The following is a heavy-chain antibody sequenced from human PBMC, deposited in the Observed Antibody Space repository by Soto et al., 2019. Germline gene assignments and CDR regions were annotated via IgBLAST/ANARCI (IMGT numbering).Heavy chain of an antibody. Sequence: PVGSLRLSCAASGFTLSSRWIHWVRQAPGKGLVWVSRIDIDGGGTSYGDSVKGRFTISRDNAKSTVYLQMNSLSAEDTGVYYFATLQITGTDYWGQETVVTVSS. J-gene: IGHJ4*01. D-gene: IGHD3-16*01. CDR2: IDIDGGGT. V-gene: IGHV3-74*01. CDR1: GFTLSSRW. CDR3: ATLQITGTDY.